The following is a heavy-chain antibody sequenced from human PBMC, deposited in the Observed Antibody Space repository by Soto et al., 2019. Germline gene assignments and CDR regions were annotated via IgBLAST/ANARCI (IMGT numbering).Heavy chain of an antibody. D-gene: IGHD3-9*01. V-gene: IGHV4-31*03. Sequence: TLSLTCTVSGDSLSSGGHYWVWIRHHPGKGLEWIGHIYDSVNTYYSPSLRSRVTISADMSKNQFSLNLRSVTAADTAVYYCARVDHRGYFAILTDYWGQGTLVTVSS. CDR2: IYDSVNT. J-gene: IGHJ4*02. CDR1: GDSLSSGGHY. CDR3: ARVDHRGYFAILTDY.